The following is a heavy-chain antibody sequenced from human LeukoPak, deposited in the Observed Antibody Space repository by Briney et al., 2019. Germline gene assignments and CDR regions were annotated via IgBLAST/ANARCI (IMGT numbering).Heavy chain of an antibody. J-gene: IGHJ5*02. D-gene: IGHD3-3*01. V-gene: IGHV3-23*01. CDR1: GFTFISYA. CDR3: ATIPVRSDDFWSGYPSSWFDP. Sequence: GGALRLSCAASGFTFISYAMSGVRQAPGKGLEWVSAISVSVGGTYHADDVKGRFNISRDNATKTLYMKMNSLRAEETAVYYCATIPVRSDDFWSGYPSSWFDPWGQGTLVTVSS. CDR2: ISVSVGGT.